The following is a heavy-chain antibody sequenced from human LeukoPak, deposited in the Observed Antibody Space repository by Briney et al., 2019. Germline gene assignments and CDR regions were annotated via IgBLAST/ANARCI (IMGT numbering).Heavy chain of an antibody. D-gene: IGHD4-17*01. CDR3: ARHNSRWMTTPLDY. Sequence: PSETLSLTCTVSGGSISSSSYYWGWIRQPPGKGLEWIGSIYYSGSTNYNPSLRSRVTISVDTSKNQFSLKLSSLTAADTAVYYCARHNSRWMTTPLDYWGQGTLVTVSS. V-gene: IGHV4-39*01. J-gene: IGHJ4*02. CDR1: GGSISSSSYY. CDR2: IYYSGST.